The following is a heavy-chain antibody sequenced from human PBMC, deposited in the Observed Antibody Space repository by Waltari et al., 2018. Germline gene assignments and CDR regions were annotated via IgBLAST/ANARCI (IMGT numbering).Heavy chain of an antibody. CDR1: GFTFSSYG. V-gene: IGHV3-30*18. J-gene: IGHJ3*02. D-gene: IGHD1-1*01. CDR2: IWYDGSNK. Sequence: QVQLVESGGGVVQPGRSLRLSCAASGFTFSSYGMHWVRQAPGKGLEWVAVIWYDGSNKYYADSVKGRFTISRDNSKNTLYLQMNSLRAEDTAMYYCAKTGRTDAFDIWGQGTMVTVSS. CDR3: AKTGRTDAFDI.